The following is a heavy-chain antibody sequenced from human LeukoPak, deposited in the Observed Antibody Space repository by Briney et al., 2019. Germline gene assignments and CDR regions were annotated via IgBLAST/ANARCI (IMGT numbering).Heavy chain of an antibody. Sequence: SETLSLTCTVSGGSISSFYWSWIRQPPGKGLEWIGYIYYSGSTNYNPSLKSRVTISVDTSKNQFSLKLSSVTAAGTAVYYCARGAYGTPDYWGQGTLVTVSS. CDR3: ARGAYGTPDY. CDR1: GGSISSFY. V-gene: IGHV4-59*01. D-gene: IGHD4-17*01. CDR2: IYYSGST. J-gene: IGHJ4*02.